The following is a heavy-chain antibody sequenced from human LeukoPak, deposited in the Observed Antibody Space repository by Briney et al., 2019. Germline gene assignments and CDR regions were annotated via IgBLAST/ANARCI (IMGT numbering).Heavy chain of an antibody. V-gene: IGHV4-4*07. CDR1: GGSISSYY. CDR3: ASLGYSYGPGNY. D-gene: IGHD5-18*01. J-gene: IGHJ4*02. CDR2: IYTSGST. Sequence: SETLSLTCTVSGGSISSYYWSWIRQPAGKGLEWIGRIYTSGSTNYNPSLKSRVTMSVDTSKNQFSLKLSSVTAADTAVYYCASLGYSYGPGNYWGQGTLVTVSS.